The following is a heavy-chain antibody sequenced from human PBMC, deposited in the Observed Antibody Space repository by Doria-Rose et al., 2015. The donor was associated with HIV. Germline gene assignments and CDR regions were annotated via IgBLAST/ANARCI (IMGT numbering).Heavy chain of an antibody. J-gene: IGHJ4*02. CDR2: ISSKAYGGTK. V-gene: IGHV3-49*02. Sequence: QPSGKGQEWIGFISSKAYGGTKEYAASVKGRVTISRDDSKSIAYLQLNSLKTEDTAVYFCARVGWELLYFFDYWGQGTRGTVSS. D-gene: IGHD1-26*01. CDR3: ARVGWELLYFFDY.